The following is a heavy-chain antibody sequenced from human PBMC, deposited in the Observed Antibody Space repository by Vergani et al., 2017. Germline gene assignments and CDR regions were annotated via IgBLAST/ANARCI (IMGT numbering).Heavy chain of an antibody. V-gene: IGHV3-7*03. CDR3: AKCDSSSGASYYGMDV. D-gene: IGHD6-6*01. CDR2: IKQDGSEK. CDR1: GFTFSSYW. J-gene: IGHJ6*02. Sequence: EVQLVESGGGLVQPGGSLRLSCAASGFTFSSYWMSWVRQAPGKGLEWVANIKQDGSEKYYVDSVKGRFTISRDNAKNSLYLQMNSLRAEDTAVYYCAKCDSSSGASYYGMDVWGQATTVTVSS.